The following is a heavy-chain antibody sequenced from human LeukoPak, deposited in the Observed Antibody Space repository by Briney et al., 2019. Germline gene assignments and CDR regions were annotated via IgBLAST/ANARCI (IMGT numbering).Heavy chain of an antibody. V-gene: IGHV3-30*02. CDR2: IRYDGSNK. CDR3: AKEEGYSSSWGDWFDP. CDR1: GFTFSSYG. J-gene: IGHJ5*02. Sequence: GGSLRLSCAASGFTFSSYGMHWVRQAPGKGLEWVAFIRYDGSNKYYADSVKGRFTISRDNSKNTLYLQMNSLRAEDTAVYYCAKEEGYSSSWGDWFDPWGQGTLVTVSS. D-gene: IGHD6-13*01.